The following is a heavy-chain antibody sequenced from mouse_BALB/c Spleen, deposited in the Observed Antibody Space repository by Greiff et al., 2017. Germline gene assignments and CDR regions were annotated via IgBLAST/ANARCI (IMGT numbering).Heavy chain of an antibody. V-gene: IGHV2-9*02. CDR1: GFSLTSYG. D-gene: IGHD2-2*01. J-gene: IGHJ4*01. CDR3: ARDGYLYAMDY. CDR2: IWAGGST. Sequence: VHLVESGPGLVAPSQSLSITCTVSGFSLTSYGVHWVRQPPGKGLEWLGVIWAGGSTNYNSALMSRLSISKDNSKSQVFLKMNSLQTDDTAMYYCARDGYLYAMDYWGQGTSVTVSS.